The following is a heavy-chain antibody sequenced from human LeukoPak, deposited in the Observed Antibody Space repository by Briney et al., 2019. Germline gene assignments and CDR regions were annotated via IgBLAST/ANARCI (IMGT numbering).Heavy chain of an antibody. J-gene: IGHJ4*02. CDR1: GLTLSSYG. D-gene: IGHD6-13*01. V-gene: IGHV3-30*02. CDR3: AKGGYWYSSSWLDY. CDR2: IRYDGSNK. Sequence: GGSLRLSWGASGLTLSSYGMHWVRQAPGKGLEWVAFIRYDGSNKYHADAVKGRFTIARENSKNTLYLQMNSLRAEDTAVYYCAKGGYWYSSSWLDYWGQGTLVTVAS.